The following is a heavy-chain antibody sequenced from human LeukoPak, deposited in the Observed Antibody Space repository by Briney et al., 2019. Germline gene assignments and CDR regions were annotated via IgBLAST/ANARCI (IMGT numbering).Heavy chain of an antibody. Sequence: GGSLRLSCAASGFTFSSYWMHWVRQAPGKGLVWVSRINSDGSSTSYADSVKGRFTISRDNAKNTLYLQMNSLRAEDTAVYYCARVEIVGATLDYWGQGTLVIVSS. CDR3: ARVEIVGATLDY. V-gene: IGHV3-74*01. D-gene: IGHD1-26*01. CDR1: GFTFSSYW. J-gene: IGHJ4*02. CDR2: INSDGSST.